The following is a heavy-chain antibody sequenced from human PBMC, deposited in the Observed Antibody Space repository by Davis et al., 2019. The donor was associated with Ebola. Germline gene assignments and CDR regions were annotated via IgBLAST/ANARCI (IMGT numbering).Heavy chain of an antibody. Sequence: GGSLRLSCAASGFTFSTYSMNWVRQSPGNGLEWVSSISSGSNRIYYADSMRGRFTISRDNAKNSLYLQMNSLRAEDTAIYYCTRTGAGDAFDIWGQGTTVTVS. J-gene: IGHJ3*02. CDR2: ISSGSNRI. CDR1: GFTFSTYS. CDR3: TRTGAGDAFDI. V-gene: IGHV3-21*01.